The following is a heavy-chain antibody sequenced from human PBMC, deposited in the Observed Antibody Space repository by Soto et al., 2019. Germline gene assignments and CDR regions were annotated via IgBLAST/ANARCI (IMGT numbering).Heavy chain of an antibody. Sequence: LRLSCAASGFTFSSYGMHWVRQAPGKGLEWVAVIWYDGSNKYYADSVKGRFTISRDNSKNTLYLLMNSLRAEDTAVYYCARFGTVYSGYDQQVSYYYHGMDVWGQGTTVTVSS. CDR2: IWYDGSNK. J-gene: IGHJ6*02. CDR3: ARFGTVYSGYDQQVSYYYHGMDV. CDR1: GFTFSSYG. V-gene: IGHV3-33*01. D-gene: IGHD5-12*01.